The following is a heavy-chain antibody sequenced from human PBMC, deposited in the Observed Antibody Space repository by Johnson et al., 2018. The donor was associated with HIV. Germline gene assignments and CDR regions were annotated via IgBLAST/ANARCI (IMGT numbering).Heavy chain of an antibody. Sequence: GLVKPGGSLRLSCTASGFIFSDYYLNWIRQAPGKGLEWISFISSGGGTTSYSDSVKGRFTISRDNGKKSLYLQMDSLRAEDTAVYYCAKGQEIVGATIMGGAFDIWGQGTMVTVSS. J-gene: IGHJ3*02. CDR3: AKGQEIVGATIMGGAFDI. CDR2: ISSGGGTT. CDR1: GFIFSDYY. D-gene: IGHD1-26*01. V-gene: IGHV3-11*04.